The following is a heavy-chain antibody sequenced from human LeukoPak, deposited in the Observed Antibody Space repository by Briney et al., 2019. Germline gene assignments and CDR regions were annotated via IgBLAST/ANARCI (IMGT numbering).Heavy chain of an antibody. CDR3: ARKKGYGSGSMGKGYYYGMDV. CDR2: IYYSGST. D-gene: IGHD3-10*01. V-gene: IGHV4-59*01. CDR1: GGSISSYY. J-gene: IGHJ6*02. Sequence: KPSETLSLTCTVSGGSISSYYWSWIRQPPGKGLEWIGYIYYSGSTNYNPSLKSRVTISVDTSKNQFSLKLSSVTAADTAVYYCARKKGYGSGSMGKGYYYGMDVWGQGTTVTVSS.